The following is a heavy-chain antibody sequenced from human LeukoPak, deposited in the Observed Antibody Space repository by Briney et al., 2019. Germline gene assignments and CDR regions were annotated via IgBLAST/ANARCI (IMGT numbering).Heavy chain of an antibody. D-gene: IGHD2-2*01. CDR3: ATDPGETVPAAKGPRGDYCYGMDV. V-gene: IGHV1-24*01. CDR1: GGTFSSYA. Sequence: GSSVKVSCKASGGTFSSYAISWVRQAPGQGLEWMGGFDPEDGETIYAQKFQGRVTMTEDTSTDTAYMELNSLRSDDTAVYYCATDPGETVPAAKGPRGDYCYGMDVWGQGTTVTVSS. CDR2: FDPEDGET. J-gene: IGHJ6*02.